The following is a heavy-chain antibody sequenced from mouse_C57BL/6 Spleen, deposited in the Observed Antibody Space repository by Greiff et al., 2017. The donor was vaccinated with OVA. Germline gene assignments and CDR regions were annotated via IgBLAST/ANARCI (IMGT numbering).Heavy chain of an antibody. CDR3: ARAYDGYYVGWFAY. CDR1: GYTFTSYW. J-gene: IGHJ3*01. D-gene: IGHD2-3*01. Sequence: QVQLQQPGAELVRPGSSVKLSCKASGYTFTSYWMHWVKQRPIQGLEWIGNIDPSDSETHYNQKFKDKATLTVDKSSSTAYMQLSSLTSEDSAVYYCARAYDGYYVGWFAYWGQGTLVTVSA. V-gene: IGHV1-52*01. CDR2: IDPSDSET.